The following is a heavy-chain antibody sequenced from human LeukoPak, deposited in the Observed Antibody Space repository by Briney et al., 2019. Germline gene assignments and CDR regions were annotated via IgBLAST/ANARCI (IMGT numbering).Heavy chain of an antibody. CDR2: ISSSSGNI. CDR1: GFTFSSYS. D-gene: IGHD6-19*01. V-gene: IGHV3-21*01. Sequence: GGSLRLSCAASGFTFSSYSMNWVRQAPGKGLEWVSAISSSSGNIYYGDAVKGRFIICRDDAKNSLYLKMNMRGADDAVYYYGTRAPWQWLDHIHHWGQGPLVTV. J-gene: IGHJ4*02. CDR3: TRAPWQWLDHIHH.